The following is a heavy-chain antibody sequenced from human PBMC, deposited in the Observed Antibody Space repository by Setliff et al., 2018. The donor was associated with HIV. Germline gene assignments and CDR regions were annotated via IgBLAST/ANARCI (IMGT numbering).Heavy chain of an antibody. D-gene: IGHD3-22*01. Sequence: GGSLRLSCAASGFTFSGYSMNWVRQAPGKGLEWVSSISSSSSYIYYADSVKGRFTISRDNAKNSLYLQMDSLRAEDTAVYYCARGAPTMLIVVVNLDYWGQGTLVTVSS. CDR1: GFTFSGYS. CDR2: ISSSSSYI. J-gene: IGHJ4*02. V-gene: IGHV3-21*01. CDR3: ARGAPTMLIVVVNLDY.